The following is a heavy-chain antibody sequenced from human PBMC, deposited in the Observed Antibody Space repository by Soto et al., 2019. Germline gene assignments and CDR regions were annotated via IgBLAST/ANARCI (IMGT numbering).Heavy chain of an antibody. CDR3: ARWGTTGGLDV. Sequence: QVHLVESGGGVVQPGTSLRLSCVGSGFTFRSYVIHWVRQDPGKGLEWVALTSYDGSNKDYGDSVKGRFTISRDNSRNTVDLQMDSLRREDTALYYCARWGTTGGLDVWGQGTLVSVSS. J-gene: IGHJ4*02. CDR1: GFTFRSYV. D-gene: IGHD3-16*01. CDR2: TSYDGSNK. V-gene: IGHV3-33*05.